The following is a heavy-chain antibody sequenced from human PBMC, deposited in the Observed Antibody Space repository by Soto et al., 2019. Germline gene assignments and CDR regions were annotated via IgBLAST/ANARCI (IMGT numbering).Heavy chain of an antibody. V-gene: IGHV3-30*18. Sequence: VQLVESGGGVVQPGRSLRLSCAASGFTFSDYAMHWVRQAPGKGLEWVAVVSHDGRNTHYADSVKGRFTISRDSSKNAVSLEMTSLRAEDTAVSYCAKGGRQWLVTSDFNCWGQGALVTVSS. D-gene: IGHD6-19*01. J-gene: IGHJ4*02. CDR1: GFTFSDYA. CDR2: VSHDGRNT. CDR3: AKGGRQWLVTSDFNC.